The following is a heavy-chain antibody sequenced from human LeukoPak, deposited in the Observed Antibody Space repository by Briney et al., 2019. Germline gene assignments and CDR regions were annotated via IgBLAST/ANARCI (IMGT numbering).Heavy chain of an antibody. V-gene: IGHV7-4-1*02. D-gene: IGHD3-22*01. Sequence: ASVKVSCKASGYTFTSYAMNWVRQAPGQGLEWMGWINTNTGNPTYAQGFTGRFVFSLDTSVSTAYLQISSLKAEDTAVYYCARGSGEKRQKYYYDSSGYYNWFDPWGQGTLVTVSS. CDR3: ARGSGEKRQKYYYDSSGYYNWFDP. CDR1: GYTFTSYA. J-gene: IGHJ5*02. CDR2: INTNTGNP.